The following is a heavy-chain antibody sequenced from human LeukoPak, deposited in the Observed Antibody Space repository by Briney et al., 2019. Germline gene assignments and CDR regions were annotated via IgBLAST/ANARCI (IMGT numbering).Heavy chain of an antibody. J-gene: IGHJ4*02. CDR2: ISWNSGSI. V-gene: IGHV3-9*01. CDR3: AKSGSGSYYGFFDY. D-gene: IGHD1-26*01. CDR1: GFTFDDYA. Sequence: GRSLRLPCAASGFTFDDYAMHWVRQAPGKGLEWVSGISWNSGSIGYADSVKGRFTISRDNAKNSLYLQMNSLRAEDTALYYCAKSGSGSYYGFFDYWGQGTLVTVSS.